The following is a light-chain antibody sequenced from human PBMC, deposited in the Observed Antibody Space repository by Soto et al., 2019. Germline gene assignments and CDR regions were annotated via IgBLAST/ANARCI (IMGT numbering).Light chain of an antibody. CDR1: QSVSSSY. CDR2: GAS. J-gene: IGKJ1*01. V-gene: IGKV3-20*01. Sequence: EIVLTQSPGTLPLSPGERATLSCRASQSVSSSYLAWYQQKPGQAPRLLIYGASSRATGIPDRFSGSGSGTDFTLTISRLEPEDFAVYYCQQYGSSPWWTFGQGTKVEIK. CDR3: QQYGSSPWWT.